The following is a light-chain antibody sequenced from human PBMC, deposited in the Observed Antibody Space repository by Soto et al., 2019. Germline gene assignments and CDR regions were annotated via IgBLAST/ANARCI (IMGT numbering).Light chain of an antibody. CDR2: GAS. CDR1: HSVSSR. V-gene: IGKV3-15*01. CDR3: QHYTNWPLT. J-gene: IGKJ4*01. Sequence: EIVMTQSPATLSVSPGERATLSCRASHSVSSRLAWYQQKPGQAPRLLIYGASTRATGLPARFSGSGSGTDFTLTISRLQYEDFAVYYCQHYTNWPLTFGGGTKVEIK.